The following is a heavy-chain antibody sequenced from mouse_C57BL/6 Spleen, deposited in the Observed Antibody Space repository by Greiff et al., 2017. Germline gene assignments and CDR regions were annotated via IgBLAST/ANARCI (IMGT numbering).Heavy chain of an antibody. CDR2: ILPGSGST. V-gene: IGHV1-9*01. CDR1: GYTFTGYW. Sequence: VQLQQSGAELMKPGASVKLSCKATGYTFTGYWIEWVKQRPGHGLEWIGEILPGSGSTNYDEKFKGKATFTADTSSNTPYMQLSSLTTEDSAIYYCALYGSSFIYAMDYWGQGTSVTVSS. D-gene: IGHD1-1*01. CDR3: ALYGSSFIYAMDY. J-gene: IGHJ4*01.